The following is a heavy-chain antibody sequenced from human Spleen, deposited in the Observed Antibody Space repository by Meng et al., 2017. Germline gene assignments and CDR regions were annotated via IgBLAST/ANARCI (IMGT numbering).Heavy chain of an antibody. V-gene: IGHV4-59*01. Sequence: SETLSLTCTVSGGSIRNYYWNWIRQPPGKGLEWIGNIHSTGSTKYSPSLKRRVTISLDTSKNQFSLKLNSVTAADTAVYYCARDSGWELLPWGQGTLVTVSS. CDR2: IHSTGST. CDR3: ARDSGWELLP. J-gene: IGHJ4*02. CDR1: GGSIRNYY. D-gene: IGHD4-23*01.